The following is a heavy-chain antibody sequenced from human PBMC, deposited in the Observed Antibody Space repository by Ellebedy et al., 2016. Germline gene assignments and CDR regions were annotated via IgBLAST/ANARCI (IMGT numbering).Heavy chain of an antibody. J-gene: IGHJ4*02. V-gene: IGHV3-21*01. Sequence: GGSLRLXXAASGFTFSSYSMNWVRQAPGKGLEWVSSISSSSSYIYYADSVKGRFTISRDNAKNSLYLQMNSLRAEDTAVYYCARQMGLGFGGTFDYWGQGTLVTVSS. CDR1: GFTFSSYS. CDR3: ARQMGLGFGGTFDY. D-gene: IGHD3-3*01. CDR2: ISSSSSYI.